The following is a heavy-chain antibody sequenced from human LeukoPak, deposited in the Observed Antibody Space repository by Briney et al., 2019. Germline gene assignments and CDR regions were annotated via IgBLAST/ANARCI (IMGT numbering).Heavy chain of an antibody. J-gene: IGHJ5*02. D-gene: IGHD6-19*01. CDR2: IIPILGIA. CDR1: GGTFSSYA. V-gene: IGHV1-69*04. Sequence: SVKVSCKASGGTFSSYAISWVRQAPGQGLEWMGRIIPILGIANYAQKFQGRVTITADKSTSTAYMELSSLRSEDTAVYYCAREVYSSGSGFDPWGQGTLVTGSS. CDR3: AREVYSSGSGFDP.